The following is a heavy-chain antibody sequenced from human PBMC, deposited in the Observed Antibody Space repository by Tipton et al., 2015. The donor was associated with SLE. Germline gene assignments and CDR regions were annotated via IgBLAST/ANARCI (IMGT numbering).Heavy chain of an antibody. J-gene: IGHJ5*02. V-gene: IGHV4-39*07. D-gene: IGHD2-21*01. CDR3: ARAGGGDSNWFDP. CDR1: GVSISSASYY. CDR2: ISYSGAT. Sequence: TLSLTCTVSGVSISSASYYWNWIRQPPGKGLEWIASISYSGATYYNPSLKSRVIISLDTSRNHFSLKLTSVTAADTAVYYCARAGGGDSNWFDPWGQGTLVTVSS.